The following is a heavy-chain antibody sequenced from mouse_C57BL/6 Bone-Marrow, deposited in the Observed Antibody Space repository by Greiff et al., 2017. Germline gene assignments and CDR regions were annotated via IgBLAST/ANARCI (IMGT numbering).Heavy chain of an antibody. CDR3: LALDSTSYRAY. Sequence: VQLQQSGTVLARPGASVKMSCKTSGYTFTSYWMHWVKQRPGQGLEWIGAIYPGNSDTSYNQKFKGKAKLTAVTSASTAYMELSSLTNEDSAVXYCLALDSTSYRAYWGQGTTLTVSS. J-gene: IGHJ2*01. CDR2: IYPGNSDT. CDR1: GYTFTSYW. D-gene: IGHD3-2*02. V-gene: IGHV1-5*01.